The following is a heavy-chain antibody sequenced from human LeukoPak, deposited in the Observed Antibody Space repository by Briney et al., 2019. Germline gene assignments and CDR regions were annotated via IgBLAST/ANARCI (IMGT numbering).Heavy chain of an antibody. D-gene: IGHD2-21*02. V-gene: IGHV3-23*01. J-gene: IGHJ4*02. CDR3: AAGLIMVTAFDY. Sequence: GGSLRLSCAASGFTFSSYAMSWVRQAPGKGLEWVSGISGSGGSTYHADSVKGRFTISRDNAKNTLYLHMNSLRGEDTAVYCCAAGLIMVTAFDYWGQGTRVTVSS. CDR1: GFTFSSYA. CDR2: ISGSGGST.